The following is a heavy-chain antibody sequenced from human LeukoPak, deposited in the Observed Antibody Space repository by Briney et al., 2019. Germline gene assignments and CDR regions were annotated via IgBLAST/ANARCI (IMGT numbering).Heavy chain of an antibody. V-gene: IGHV1-69*05. J-gene: IGHJ4*02. CDR3: ASSPDYYGSGSYYSS. CDR1: GYTFTSYD. Sequence: ASVKVSCKASGYTFTSYDINWVRQATGQGLEWMGRIIPIFGTANYAQKFQGRVTITTDESTSTAYMELSSLRSEDTAVYYCASSPDYYGSGSYYSSWGQGTLVTVSS. CDR2: IIPIFGTA. D-gene: IGHD3-10*01.